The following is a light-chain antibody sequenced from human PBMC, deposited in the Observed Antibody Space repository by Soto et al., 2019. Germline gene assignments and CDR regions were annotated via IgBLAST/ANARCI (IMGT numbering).Light chain of an antibody. J-gene: IGKJ1*01. CDR2: DTS. CDR1: QSVSSN. V-gene: IGKV3-11*01. CDR3: QQHSNWPRT. Sequence: EIVMTQSPATLSVSPGERATLSCRASQSVSSNLAWYQQKPGQAPRLLIYDTSDRATGVPARFSGSGSGTDFTLTISSLEPEDVAVFYCQQHSNWPRTFGQGTKVDIK.